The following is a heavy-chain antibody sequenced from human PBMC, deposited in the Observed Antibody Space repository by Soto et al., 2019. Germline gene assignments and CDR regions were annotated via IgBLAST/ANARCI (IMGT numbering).Heavy chain of an antibody. D-gene: IGHD1-26*01. CDR3: ARVQKFSGWELLPHPPYYYYGMDV. Sequence: QVQLQESGPGLVKPSETLSLTCTVSGGSISSYYWSWIRQPPGKGLEWIGYIYYSGSTNYNPSLKGRVTISVDTSKNQFSLKLSSVTAADTAVYYCARVQKFSGWELLPHPPYYYYGMDVWGQGTTVTVSS. V-gene: IGHV4-59*01. J-gene: IGHJ6*02. CDR1: GGSISSYY. CDR2: IYYSGST.